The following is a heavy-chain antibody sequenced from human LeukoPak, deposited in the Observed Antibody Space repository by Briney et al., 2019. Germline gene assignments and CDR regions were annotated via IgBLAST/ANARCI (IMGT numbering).Heavy chain of an antibody. D-gene: IGHD3-10*01. Sequence: GGSLRLSCAASGFTFSSYALSWVRQAPGKGLEWVSAISGSGGSTYYADSVKGRFTISRDNSKNTLYLQMNSLRAEDTAVYYRANRPLGVRGVIYEPSFDYWGQGTLVTVSS. J-gene: IGHJ4*02. CDR2: ISGSGGST. V-gene: IGHV3-23*01. CDR1: GFTFSSYA. CDR3: ANRPLGVRGVIYEPSFDY.